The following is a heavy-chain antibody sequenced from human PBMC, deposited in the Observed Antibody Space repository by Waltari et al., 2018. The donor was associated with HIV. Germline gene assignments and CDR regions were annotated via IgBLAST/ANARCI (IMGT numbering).Heavy chain of an antibody. D-gene: IGHD5-18*01. CDR1: GFTFRDYA. V-gene: IGHV3-30*15. CDR3: AKDGRLGWYVDTGCLDS. J-gene: IGHJ5*01. Sequence: QVYLLESGGGVVQPGRSLRLSCVTSGFTFRDYAFHWGRQAPGQGLERRAAITYDGPNHNTAKSVQGRFIISRNDAPNTVHLQMSSLRVEDTARCFCAKDGRLGWYVDTGCLDSWGRGSQVTVSS. CDR2: ITYDGPNH.